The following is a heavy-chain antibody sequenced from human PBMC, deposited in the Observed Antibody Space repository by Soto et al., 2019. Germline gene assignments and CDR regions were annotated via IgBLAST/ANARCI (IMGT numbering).Heavy chain of an antibody. CDR2: IIPIFGTA. CDR1: GGTFSSYA. Sequence: ASVKVSCKASGGTFSSYAISWVRQAPGQGLEWMGGIIPIFGTANYAQKFQVRGTLTADESTSTAHMELSSLRSQATAVYYCTSPYCSSNSCYTSTQLAYSMDVWGQGTTVTVSS. J-gene: IGHJ6*02. CDR3: TSPYCSSNSCYTSTQLAYSMDV. D-gene: IGHD2-2*02. V-gene: IGHV1-69*13.